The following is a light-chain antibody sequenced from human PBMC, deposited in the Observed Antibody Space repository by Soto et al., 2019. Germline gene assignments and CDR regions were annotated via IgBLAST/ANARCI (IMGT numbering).Light chain of an antibody. V-gene: IGLV7-46*01. CDR2: DTT. CDR1: TGALTIGHY. J-gene: IGLJ1*01. CDR3: WISYNGPYV. Sequence: QAVVTQESSLTLSPGGTVTLTCVSRTGALTIGHYHYWFQQKPGQAPRTLIYDTTNRHSWTPARFSGFRLGGNAHLTLSGAQPEDEAHYSCWISYNGPYVCGPGTKVTV.